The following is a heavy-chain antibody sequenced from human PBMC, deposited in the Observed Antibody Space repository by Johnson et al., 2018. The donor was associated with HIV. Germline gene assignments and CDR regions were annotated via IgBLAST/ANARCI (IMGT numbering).Heavy chain of an antibody. J-gene: IGHJ3*02. CDR3: VRGGAVAPSSGFDI. V-gene: IGHV3-7*03. Sequence: VQLVESGGGVVQPGRSLRLSCAASRFTFSSYAMHWVRQAPGKGLEWVAAIYQDGGEKYYVPSVKGRFTISRDNATNSLFLQMNIVRDEDTAVYYCVRGGAVAPSSGFDIWGQGTKVTVSS. CDR2: IYQDGGEK. D-gene: IGHD6-19*01. CDR1: RFTFSSYA.